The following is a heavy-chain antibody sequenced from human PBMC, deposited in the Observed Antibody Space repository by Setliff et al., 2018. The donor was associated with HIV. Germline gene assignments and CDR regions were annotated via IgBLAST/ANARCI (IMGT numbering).Heavy chain of an antibody. J-gene: IGHJ4*02. D-gene: IGHD2-2*01. CDR1: GGSISSHY. CDR3: ARTRGRAPVSYYFDN. Sequence: SETLSLTCTVSGGSISSHYWSWIRQPPGKGLEWIGGIYYSGSTNYNPSLKSRVTMSVDTSRDQFSLKLSSVTAADTAVYYCARTRGRAPVSYYFDNWGQGRLVTVSS. V-gene: IGHV4-59*11. CDR2: IYYSGST.